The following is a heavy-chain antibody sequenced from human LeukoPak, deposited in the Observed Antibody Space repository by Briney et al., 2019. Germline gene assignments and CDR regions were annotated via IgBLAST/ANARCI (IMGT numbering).Heavy chain of an antibody. CDR1: GYTFSSYD. CDR3: ARGRDAGRKVGLSGIPLTDFDY. CDR2: ISVHNDNT. J-gene: IGHJ4*02. Sequence: ASVKVSCKASGYTFSSYDITWVRQAPGQGLEWMGRISVHNDNTNYAQKFQGRVTMTTNTSTSTAYMELRSLRSDDTAVYYCARGRDAGRKVGLSGIPLTDFDYRGQGTLVTVSS. V-gene: IGHV1-18*01. D-gene: IGHD2-8*01.